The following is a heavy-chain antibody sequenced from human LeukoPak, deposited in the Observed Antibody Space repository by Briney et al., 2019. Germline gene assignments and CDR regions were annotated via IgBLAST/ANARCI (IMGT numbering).Heavy chain of an antibody. D-gene: IGHD5-18*01. CDR3: ARDSRRGYSYGYDY. Sequence: SVKVSCKASGGTFSSYAISWVRQAPGQGLEWMGGIIPIFGTANYAQKFQGRVTLTTDASTSTAYMELRSLRSDDTAVYYCARDSRRGYSYGYDYWGQGTLVTVSS. J-gene: IGHJ4*02. V-gene: IGHV1-69*05. CDR1: GGTFSSYA. CDR2: IIPIFGTA.